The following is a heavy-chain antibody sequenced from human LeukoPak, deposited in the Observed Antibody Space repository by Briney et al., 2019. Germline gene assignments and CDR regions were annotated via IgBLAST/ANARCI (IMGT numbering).Heavy chain of an antibody. CDR2: INPNSGGT. V-gene: IGHV1-2*02. CDR1: GYTFTGYY. D-gene: IGHD3-22*01. J-gene: IGHJ6*02. CDR3: ARVVYYDYYYGMDV. Sequence: ASVKVSCKASGYTFTGYYMHWVQQAPGQGLEWMGWINPNSGGTNYAQKFQGRVTMTRDTSISTAYMELSRLRSDDTAVYYCARVVYYDYYYGMDVWGQGTTVTVSS.